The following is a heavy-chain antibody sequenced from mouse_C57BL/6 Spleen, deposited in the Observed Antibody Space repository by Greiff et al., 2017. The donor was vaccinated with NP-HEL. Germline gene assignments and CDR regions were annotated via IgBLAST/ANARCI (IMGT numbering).Heavy chain of an antibody. CDR2: IYPGDGDT. Sequence: QVQLQQSGPELVKPGASVKISCKASGYAFSSSWMNWVKQRPGKGLEWIGRIYPGDGDTNYNRKFKGKATLTADKSSSTAYMQLSSLTSEDSAVYCCSRHSYFDYWGQGTTLTVSS. CDR1: GYAFSSSW. CDR3: SRHSYFDY. V-gene: IGHV1-82*01. J-gene: IGHJ2*01.